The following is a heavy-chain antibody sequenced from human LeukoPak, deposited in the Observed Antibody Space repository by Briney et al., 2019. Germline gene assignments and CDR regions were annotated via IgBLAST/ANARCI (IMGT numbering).Heavy chain of an antibody. Sequence: GGSLRLSCAASGFTFSSYAMSWVRQAPGKGLEWVSAISGSGGGTYYADSVKGRFTISRDNSKNTLYLQMSSLRAEDTAVYYCAKDIFGQIDAFDIWGQGTMVTVSS. CDR2: ISGSGGGT. J-gene: IGHJ3*02. CDR1: GFTFSSYA. V-gene: IGHV3-23*01. D-gene: IGHD3-3*01. CDR3: AKDIFGQIDAFDI.